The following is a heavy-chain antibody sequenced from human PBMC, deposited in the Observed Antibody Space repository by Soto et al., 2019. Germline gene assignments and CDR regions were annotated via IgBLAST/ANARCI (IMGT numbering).Heavy chain of an antibody. V-gene: IGHV3-23*01. J-gene: IGHJ4*02. Sequence: PGGSLRLSCEASGFTFINYAMSWVRQSPGKGLEWVSSISDTGGDSYYADSMDGRFTVSRDNSKNTLYLQINSLRAEDTAIYYCVRDLYRSAIMPCLDHWGQGALVTVSS. CDR3: VRDLYRSAIMPCLDH. CDR1: GFTFINYA. D-gene: IGHD2-2*02. CDR2: ISDTGGDS.